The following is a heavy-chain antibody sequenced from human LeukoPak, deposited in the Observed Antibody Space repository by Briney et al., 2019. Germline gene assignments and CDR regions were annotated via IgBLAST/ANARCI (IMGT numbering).Heavy chain of an antibody. Sequence: SETLSLTCTVSGVSISSSGYYWGWIRQPPGKGLEWIASICYSGCTYYNPFLRSRVTISVDTSKNQLSLKLSSLTAADTAVYYCARHEYSGSYYGLSWFDPWGQGTLVTVSS. CDR3: ARHEYSGSYYGLSWFDP. CDR1: GVSISSSGYY. V-gene: IGHV4-39*01. D-gene: IGHD1-26*01. CDR2: ICYSGCT. J-gene: IGHJ5*02.